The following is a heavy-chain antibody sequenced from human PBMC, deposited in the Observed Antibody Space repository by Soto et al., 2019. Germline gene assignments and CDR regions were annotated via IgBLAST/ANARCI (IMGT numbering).Heavy chain of an antibody. D-gene: IGHD2-15*01. J-gene: IGHJ4*02. CDR3: ARQRPYCSGGSCYSGFDY. V-gene: IGHV4-39*01. CDR1: GGSISSSSYY. Sequence: PSETLSLTCTVSGGSISSSSYYWGWIRQPPGKGLEWIGSIYYSGSTYYNPSLKSRVTISVDTSKNQFSLKLSSVTAADTAVYYCARQRPYCSGGSCYSGFDYWGQGTLVTVSS. CDR2: IYYSGST.